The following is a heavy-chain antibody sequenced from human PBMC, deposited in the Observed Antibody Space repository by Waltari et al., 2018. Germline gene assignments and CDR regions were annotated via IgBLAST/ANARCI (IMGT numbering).Heavy chain of an antibody. D-gene: IGHD2-2*02. Sequence: TISRDNSKNTLYLQMNSLGAEDTAVYYCARVDCSSTSCYKYFQHWGRGTLVTVSS. CDR3: ARVDCSSTSCYKYFQH. V-gene: IGHV3-30*14. J-gene: IGHJ1*01.